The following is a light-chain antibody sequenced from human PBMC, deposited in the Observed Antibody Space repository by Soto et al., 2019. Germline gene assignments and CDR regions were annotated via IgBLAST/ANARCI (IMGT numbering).Light chain of an antibody. CDR1: SSDVGSYNL. CDR3: CSYAGSSTWV. J-gene: IGLJ1*01. Sequence: QSVLTQPASVSGSPGQSITISCTGTSSDVGSYNLVSWYQQHPGKAPKLMIYEGSKRPSGVSNRFSGSKSGNTASLTISGLQAEDEADYYRCSYAGSSTWVFGTGTKVTVL. V-gene: IGLV2-23*01. CDR2: EGS.